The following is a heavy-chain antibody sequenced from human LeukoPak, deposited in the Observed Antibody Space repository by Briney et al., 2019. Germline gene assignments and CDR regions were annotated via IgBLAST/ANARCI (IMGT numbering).Heavy chain of an antibody. CDR3: ARARNGKYYMDV. Sequence: HTGGSLRLSCAASGFTVSTDYMIWVRQAPGKGLEWVSVIYSSGSIYYTAAVKGRFTISRDNSKNTVYLQMNSLRGGDTAVYYCARARNGKYYMDVWGKGTTITISS. J-gene: IGHJ6*03. CDR2: IYSSGSI. D-gene: IGHD4-11*01. V-gene: IGHV3-53*01. CDR1: GFTVSTDY.